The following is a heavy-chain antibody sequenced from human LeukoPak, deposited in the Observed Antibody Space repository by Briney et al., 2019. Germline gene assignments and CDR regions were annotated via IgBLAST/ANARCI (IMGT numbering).Heavy chain of an antibody. J-gene: IGHJ4*02. D-gene: IGHD6-13*01. Sequence: GGSLRLSCAASGFTFSSYSMNWVRQAPGKGLEWVSYISSSSSIIEYADSVKGRFTISRDNAKSSLYLQMNSLRDEDTAVYYCARDSAAAGSYFDYWGQGTLVTVSS. CDR1: GFTFSSYS. V-gene: IGHV3-48*02. CDR3: ARDSAAAGSYFDY. CDR2: ISSSSSII.